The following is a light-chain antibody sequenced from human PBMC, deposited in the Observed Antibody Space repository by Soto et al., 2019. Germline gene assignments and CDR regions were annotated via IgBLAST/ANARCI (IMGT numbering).Light chain of an antibody. CDR2: GAS. V-gene: IGKV3-15*01. J-gene: IGKJ4*01. Sequence: ETVMTQSPATLSVSPGESATLSCRAGQSVSNNLAWYQQRPGQAPRLLIYGASSRATGIPATFSGSGSGTEFTLTISSLQSEDFATYYCQQLSNYPLTFGGGTKVDI. CDR1: QSVSNN. CDR3: QQLSNYPLT.